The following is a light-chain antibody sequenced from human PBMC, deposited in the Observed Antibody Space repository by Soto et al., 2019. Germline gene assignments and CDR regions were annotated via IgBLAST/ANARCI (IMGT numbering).Light chain of an antibody. CDR3: QQSYITPGT. CDR2: GAS. Sequence: DIQMTQSPSSLSVFVGDRVTITCWASHNISIYLNWYQQKPGKAPKHLIFGASSLQSGVPSRFSGRGSGTDFTLTISSLQPEDFATYYCQQSYITPGTFGQGTNVEVK. CDR1: HNISIY. J-gene: IGKJ1*01. V-gene: IGKV1-39*01.